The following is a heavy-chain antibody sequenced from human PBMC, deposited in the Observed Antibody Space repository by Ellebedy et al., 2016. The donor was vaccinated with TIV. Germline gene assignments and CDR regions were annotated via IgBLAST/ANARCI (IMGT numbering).Heavy chain of an antibody. J-gene: IGHJ4*02. CDR1: GYSFTGYY. CDR3: AREDSTNYGSGYDF. D-gene: IGHD3-10*01. V-gene: IGHV1-2*02. Sequence: AASVKVSCKASGYSFTGYYMHWVRQAPGQGLEWMGWISPNNGGISYAQKFQGRVTMTRDTSISTAYMELSMLRSDDTAVYYCAREDSTNYGSGYDFWGQGTLVTVSS. CDR2: ISPNNGGI.